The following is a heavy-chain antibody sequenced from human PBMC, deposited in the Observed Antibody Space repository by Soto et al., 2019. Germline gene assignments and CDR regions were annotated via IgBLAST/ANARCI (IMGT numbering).Heavy chain of an antibody. CDR2: ISYDGSNK. CDR3: RGWQLGTDYYYGMDV. D-gene: IGHD2-15*01. CDR1: GFTFSSYG. V-gene: IGHV3-30*03. J-gene: IGHJ6*02. Sequence: SLRLSCAASGFTFSSYGMHWVRQAPGKGLEWVAVISYDGSNKYYADSVKGRFTISRDNSKNTLYLQMNSLRAEDTAVYYCRGWQLGTDYYYGMDVWGQGTTVTVSS.